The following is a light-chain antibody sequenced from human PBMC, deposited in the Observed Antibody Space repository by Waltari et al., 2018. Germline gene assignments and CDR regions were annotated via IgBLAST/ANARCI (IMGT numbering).Light chain of an antibody. CDR2: AAS. Sequence: IQLTQSPSSLSASVGDRVTITCRASPGISNFLAWYQQKPGKAPKLLIYAASTLQSGVPSRFSGSGSGADFTLTICSLQPEDFATYYCQQLNSYQWTFGQGTKVDIK. J-gene: IGKJ1*01. CDR3: QQLNSYQWT. V-gene: IGKV1-9*01. CDR1: PGISNF.